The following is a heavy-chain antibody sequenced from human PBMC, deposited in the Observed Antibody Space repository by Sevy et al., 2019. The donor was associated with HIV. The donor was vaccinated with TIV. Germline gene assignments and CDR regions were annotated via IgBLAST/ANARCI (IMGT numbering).Heavy chain of an antibody. V-gene: IGHV3-23*01. Sequence: GGSLRLSCAASGFTFSSYAMSWVRQAPGKGLEWVSAISGSGGSTYYADSVKGRFTISRDKSKNTLYLQMNSLRAEDTAVYYCAKQIDYSPSYYYYYYGMDVWGQGTTVTVSS. CDR2: ISGSGGST. J-gene: IGHJ6*02. CDR1: GFTFSSYA. CDR3: AKQIDYSPSYYYYYYGMDV. D-gene: IGHD4-4*01.